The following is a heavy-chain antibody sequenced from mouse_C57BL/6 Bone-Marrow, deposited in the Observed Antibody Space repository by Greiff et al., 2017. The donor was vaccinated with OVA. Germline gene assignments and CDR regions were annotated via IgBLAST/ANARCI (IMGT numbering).Heavy chain of an antibody. CDR1: GYTFTDYE. CDR2: IDPETGGT. J-gene: IGHJ4*01. CDR3: TKLGRMDY. D-gene: IGHD4-1*01. Sequence: SGAELVRPGASVTLSCKASGYTFTDYEMHWVKQTPVHGLEWIGAIDPETGGTAYNQKFKGKAILTADKSSSTAYMELRSLTSEDSAVYYCTKLGRMDYWGQGTSVTVSS. V-gene: IGHV1-15*01.